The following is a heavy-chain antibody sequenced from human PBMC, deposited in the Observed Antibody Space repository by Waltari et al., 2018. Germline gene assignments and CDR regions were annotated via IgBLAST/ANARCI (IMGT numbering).Heavy chain of an antibody. CDR3: AREAIFGVVHPTDY. J-gene: IGHJ4*02. CDR2: ISSSSSTI. Sequence: EVQLVESGVGLVQPGGSLRLSCAASGFPFSSYRMTWVRQAPGKGLEWVSYISSSSSTIYYADSVKGRFTISRDNAKNSLYLQMNSLRAEDTAVYYCAREAIFGVVHPTDYWGQGTLVTVSS. V-gene: IGHV3-48*04. D-gene: IGHD3-3*01. CDR1: GFPFSSYR.